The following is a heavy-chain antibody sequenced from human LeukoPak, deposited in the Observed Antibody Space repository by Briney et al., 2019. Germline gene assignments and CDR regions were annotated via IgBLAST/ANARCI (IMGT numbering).Heavy chain of an antibody. CDR2: ISGSGGST. V-gene: IGHV3-23*01. D-gene: IGHD3-16*02. CDR1: GFTFSSYA. CDR3: AKDLARLRLGELSFSELDAFDI. Sequence: GGPLRPSCAASGFTFSSYAMSWVRQAPGKGLEWVSAISGSGGSTYYADSVKGRFTISRDNSKNTLYRQMNSLRAEDTAVYYCAKDLARLRLGELSFSELDAFDIWGQGTMVTVSS. J-gene: IGHJ3*02.